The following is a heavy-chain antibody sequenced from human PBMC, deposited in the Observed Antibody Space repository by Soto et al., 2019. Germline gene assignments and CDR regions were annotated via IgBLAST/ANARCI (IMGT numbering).Heavy chain of an antibody. J-gene: IGHJ3*02. CDR3: ARNNRVDAFDI. Sequence: EVQLVESGGGLVQPGGSLRLSCAASGFTLSDHYMDWVRQAPGKGLEWVGRTRNKANSYSTEYAASVKGRFTISRDESGSSLYLQMNSLKTEDTAVYYCARNNRVDAFDIWGQGTMVTVSS. V-gene: IGHV3-72*01. CDR2: TRNKANSYST. CDR1: GFTLSDHY. D-gene: IGHD3-10*01.